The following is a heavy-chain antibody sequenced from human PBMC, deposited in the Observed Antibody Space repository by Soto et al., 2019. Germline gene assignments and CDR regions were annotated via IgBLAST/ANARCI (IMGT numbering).Heavy chain of an antibody. J-gene: IGHJ5*01. CDR2: TYYRSKWYN. CDR1: GDSVSSSSVT. Sequence: PSQTLSLTCAISGDSVSSSSVTWNWIRQSPSRGLEWLGRTYYRSKWYNDYAESVKSRLTINPDTSKNQFSLHLNSVTPEDTAVYYCVRLIGNSWLDFWGQGTLVTVPQ. D-gene: IGHD1-26*01. V-gene: IGHV6-1*01. CDR3: VRLIGNSWLDF.